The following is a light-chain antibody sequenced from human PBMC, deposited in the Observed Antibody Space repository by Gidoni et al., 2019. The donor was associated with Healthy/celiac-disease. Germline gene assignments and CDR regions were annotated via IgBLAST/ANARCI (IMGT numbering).Light chain of an antibody. V-gene: IGKV3-20*01. Sequence: EIVLTQSPGTLSLSPGERATLSCRASQSVSSSYLAWYQQKPGQAPRLLIYGASSRATGIPDRFSGSGSGTDFTLTISRLEPEDFAVYYCQQYGSWTFXQXTKVXIK. CDR2: GAS. J-gene: IGKJ1*01. CDR3: QQYGSWT. CDR1: QSVSSSY.